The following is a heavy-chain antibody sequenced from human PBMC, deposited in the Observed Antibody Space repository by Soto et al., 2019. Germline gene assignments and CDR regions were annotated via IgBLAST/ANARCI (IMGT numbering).Heavy chain of an antibody. CDR3: AHRRRPYSGSFYGWFDP. Sequence: QITLKESGPPLVKPTQTLTLTCTFSGFSLSTSGVGVGWIRQPPGKALEWLALIYWDDDKRYSPSLKSRLTITKDPSKNQVVLTMTNMDPVDTATYYCAHRRRPYSGSFYGWFDPWGQGTLVTVSS. V-gene: IGHV2-5*02. CDR2: IYWDDDK. CDR1: GFSLSTSGVG. D-gene: IGHD1-26*01. J-gene: IGHJ5*02.